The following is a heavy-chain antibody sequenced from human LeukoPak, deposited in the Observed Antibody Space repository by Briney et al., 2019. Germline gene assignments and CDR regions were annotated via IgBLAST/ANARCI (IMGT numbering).Heavy chain of an antibody. CDR1: GFTFSNYA. CDR2: ISYDGSNK. CDR3: ARVDWEGSGSYYFDY. V-gene: IGHV3-30*09. D-gene: IGHD1-26*01. J-gene: IGHJ4*02. Sequence: GRSLRLSCSASGFTFSNYAIHWVRQAPGKGLEWVAVISYDGSNKYYADSVKGRFAISRDNSKNTLFLQMNNLRAEDTAVYYCARVDWEGSGSYYFDYWGQGTLVTVSS.